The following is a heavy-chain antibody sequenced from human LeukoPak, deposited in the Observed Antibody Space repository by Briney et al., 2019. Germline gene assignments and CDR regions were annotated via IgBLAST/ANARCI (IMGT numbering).Heavy chain of an antibody. D-gene: IGHD3-22*01. CDR3: AKVREGGAYYSYFDY. CDR2: IVSSGDTT. J-gene: IGHJ4*02. V-gene: IGHV3-23*01. CDR1: GFTFSSYA. Sequence: PGGSLRLSCAASGFTFSSYAMSWVRQAPGKGLEWVSAIVSSGDTTYYADSVKGRFTISRDNSKNTLYLQMNSLRAEDTAVYYCAKVREGGAYYSYFDYWGQGTLVTVSS.